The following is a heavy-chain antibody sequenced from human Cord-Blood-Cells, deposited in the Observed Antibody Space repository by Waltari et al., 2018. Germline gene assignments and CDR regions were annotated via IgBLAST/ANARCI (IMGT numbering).Heavy chain of an antibody. CDR2: ISSSGSTI. J-gene: IGHJ5*02. CDR3: ARVLGYGSTGDWFDP. V-gene: IGHV3-11*04. D-gene: IGHD6-13*01. Sequence: QVQLEESGGGLVKPGGSLRLSCAASGFTFSDYYMSWIRKAPGQGQEWDSYISSSGSTIYYADSATGRFTISRENARNSLYLRMNSLGAEDRGVYYCARVLGYGSTGDWFDPCGQGTLVTVSS. CDR1: GFTFSDYY.